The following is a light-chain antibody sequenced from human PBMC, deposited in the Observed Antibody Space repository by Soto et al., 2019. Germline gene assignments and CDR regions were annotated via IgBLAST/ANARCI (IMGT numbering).Light chain of an antibody. CDR3: QQSYDYPWT. V-gene: IGKV1-39*01. J-gene: IGKJ1*01. Sequence: DIQMTQSPSSLSASVGDRVNITCRASQTIRKFLNWYQHKPGKAPHLLIYAASGLQSGVPSRFSGSESGTDFTLTISSPQPEDFATYYCQQSYDYPWTLGQGTKVDIK. CDR2: AAS. CDR1: QTIRKF.